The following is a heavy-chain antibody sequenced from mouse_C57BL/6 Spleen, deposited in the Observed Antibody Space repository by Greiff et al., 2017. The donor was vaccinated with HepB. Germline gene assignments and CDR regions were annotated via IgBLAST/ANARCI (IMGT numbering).Heavy chain of an antibody. V-gene: IGHV1-64*01. CDR3: ARWRYYGSERDFDV. J-gene: IGHJ1*03. CDR1: GYTFTSYW. Sequence: VQLQQPGAELVKPGASVKLSCKASGYTFTSYWMHWVKQRPGQGLEWIGMIHPNSGSTNYNEKFKSKATLTVDKSSSTAYMQLSSLTSEDSAVYYSARWRYYGSERDFDVWGTGTTVTVSS. D-gene: IGHD1-1*01. CDR2: IHPNSGST.